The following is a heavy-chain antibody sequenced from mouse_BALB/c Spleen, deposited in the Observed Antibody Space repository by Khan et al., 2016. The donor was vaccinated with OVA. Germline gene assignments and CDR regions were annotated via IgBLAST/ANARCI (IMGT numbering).Heavy chain of an antibody. J-gene: IGHJ3*01. V-gene: IGHV2-2*02. CDR1: GFSLDNYS. CDR3: ARRGYDYGRGALFAY. D-gene: IGHD2-4*01. CDR2: IWSAGST. Sequence: QVQLKQSGPGLVQPSQSLSITCTVSGFSLDNYSVHWIRQSPGKGLEWLGVIWSAGSTDYNAAFISRLTITKDNSRSPVFFKVINLQPNDQAIYFCARRGYDYGRGALFAYWGQGTLVTVSA.